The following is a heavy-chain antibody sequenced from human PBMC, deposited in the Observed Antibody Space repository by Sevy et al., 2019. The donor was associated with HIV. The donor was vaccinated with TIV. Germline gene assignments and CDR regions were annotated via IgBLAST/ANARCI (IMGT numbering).Heavy chain of an antibody. D-gene: IGHD6-19*01. CDR2: IYTSGST. J-gene: IGHJ6*03. V-gene: IGHV4-4*07. Sequence: SETLSLTCTVSGGSISSYYWSWIRQPAGKGLEWIGRIYTSGSTNYNPSLKSRVTMSVDTSKNQFSLKLSSVTAADTAVYYCATSSGHTGDYYYMDVWGKRTPVTVSS. CDR3: ATSSGHTGDYYYMDV. CDR1: GGSISSYY.